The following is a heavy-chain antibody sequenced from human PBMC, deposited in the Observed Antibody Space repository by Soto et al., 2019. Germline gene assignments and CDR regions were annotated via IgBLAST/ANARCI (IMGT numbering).Heavy chain of an antibody. Sequence: QVQLVQSGAEVKKPGASVKVSCKASGYTFTSYAMHWVRQAPGQRLEWMGWNNAGNGNTKYSQKFQGRVTITRDTSASKAYMELGSLRSEDTGVYYCARHYYDSSGYSMGDFEHWGQGTLVTVSS. CDR1: GYTFTSYA. V-gene: IGHV1-3*01. J-gene: IGHJ1*01. D-gene: IGHD3-22*01. CDR3: ARHYYDSSGYSMGDFEH. CDR2: NNAGNGNT.